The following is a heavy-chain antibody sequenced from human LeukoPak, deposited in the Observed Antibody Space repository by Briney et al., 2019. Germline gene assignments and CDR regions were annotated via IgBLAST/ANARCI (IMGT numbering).Heavy chain of an antibody. D-gene: IGHD6-19*01. J-gene: IGHJ6*03. Sequence: SETLSLTCTVSGGSISSGDYYWSWIRQPPGKGLEWIGYIYYSGSTYYNPSLKSRVTISVDTSKNQFSLKLSSVTAADTAVYYCARVQWVARPDYHHYLDVRGKGNPVTGS. CDR1: GGSISSGDYY. CDR3: ARVQWVARPDYHHYLDV. V-gene: IGHV4-30-4*08. CDR2: IYYSGST.